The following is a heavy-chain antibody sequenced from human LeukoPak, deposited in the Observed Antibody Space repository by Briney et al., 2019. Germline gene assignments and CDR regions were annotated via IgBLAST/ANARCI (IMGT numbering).Heavy chain of an antibody. V-gene: IGHV3-7*03. Sequence: GGSLRLSCAASGFTFSRYWMAWVRQAPGKGLECVANIKEDGSEKYYADSVKGRFTFSRDNAKNSLYLQMNSLRAEDTAVYYCAKRSGDYWGQGTLVTVSS. CDR3: AKRSGDY. CDR1: GFTFSRYW. D-gene: IGHD6-25*01. J-gene: IGHJ4*02. CDR2: IKEDGSEK.